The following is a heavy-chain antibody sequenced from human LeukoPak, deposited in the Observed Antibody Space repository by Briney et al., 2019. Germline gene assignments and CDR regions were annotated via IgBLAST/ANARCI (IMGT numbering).Heavy chain of an antibody. CDR1: GGSFSGYY. CDR2: INHSGST. D-gene: IGHD5-18*01. V-gene: IGHV4-34*01. J-gene: IGHJ6*02. Sequence: SETLSLTCAVYGGSFSGYYWSWIRQPPGKGLEWMGEINHSGSTNYNPSLKSRVTISVDTSKNQFSLKLSSVTAADTAVYYCARSGDSYGYSYYYYGMDVWGQGNTVTVSS. CDR3: ARSGDSYGYSYYYYGMDV.